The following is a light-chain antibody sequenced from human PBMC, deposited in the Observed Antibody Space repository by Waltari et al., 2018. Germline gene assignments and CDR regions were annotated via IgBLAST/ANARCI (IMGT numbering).Light chain of an antibody. CDR3: QQYGSSQLT. CDR1: QSVSSSY. J-gene: IGKJ4*01. Sequence: EIVLTQSPGTLSLSPGERATLPCRASQSVSSSYLAWYQQKPGQAPRLLIYGASSRATGIPDRLSGSGSGTDFTLTISRLESEDFAVYYCQQYGSSQLTFGGGTKVEIK. V-gene: IGKV3-20*01. CDR2: GAS.